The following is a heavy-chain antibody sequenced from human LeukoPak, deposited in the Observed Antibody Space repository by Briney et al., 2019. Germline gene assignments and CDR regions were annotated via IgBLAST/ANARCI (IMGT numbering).Heavy chain of an antibody. CDR3: AKDTESVVPAARGAFDI. CDR2: ISWNSGSI. Sequence: GGSLRLSCAASGFTFDDYAMHWVRQAPGKGLEWVSGISWNSGSIGYADSVKGRFTISRDNAKNSLYLQMNSLRAEDTALYYCAKDTESVVPAARGAFDIWGQGTMVTVSS. V-gene: IGHV3-9*01. D-gene: IGHD2-2*01. J-gene: IGHJ3*02. CDR1: GFTFDDYA.